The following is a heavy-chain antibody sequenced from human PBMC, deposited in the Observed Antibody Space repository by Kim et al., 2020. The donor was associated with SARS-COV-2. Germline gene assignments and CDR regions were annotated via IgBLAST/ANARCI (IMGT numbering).Heavy chain of an antibody. CDR1: GGTFSSYA. V-gene: IGHV1-69*13. J-gene: IGHJ6*02. D-gene: IGHD3-16*02. CDR3: ASKEYDYVWGSYREAIVPYNYGMDV. CDR2: IIPIFGTA. Sequence: SVKVSCKASGGTFSSYAISWVRQAPGQGLEWMGGIIPIFGTANSAQKFQGRVTITADASTSTAYMQLSSLRSEDTAVYYCASKEYDYVWGSYREAIVPYNYGMDVWGQGTTVTVSS.